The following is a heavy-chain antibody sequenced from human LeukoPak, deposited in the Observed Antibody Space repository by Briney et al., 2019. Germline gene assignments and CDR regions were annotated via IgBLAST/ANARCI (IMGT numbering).Heavy chain of an antibody. J-gene: IGHJ5*02. CDR3: ARGPHVVVVPAGRTLIVRWFDP. Sequence: SETLSLTCAVYGGPFSGYYWSWIRQPPGKGLEWIGEINHSGSTNYNPSLKSRVTISVDTSKNQFSLKLSSVTAADTAVYYCARGPHVVVVPAGRTLIVRWFDPWGQGTLVTVSS. V-gene: IGHV4-34*01. CDR2: INHSGST. CDR1: GGPFSGYY. D-gene: IGHD2-2*01.